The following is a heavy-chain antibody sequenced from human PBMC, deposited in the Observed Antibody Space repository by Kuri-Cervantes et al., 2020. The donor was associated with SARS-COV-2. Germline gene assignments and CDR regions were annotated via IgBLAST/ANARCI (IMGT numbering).Heavy chain of an antibody. CDR3: ARGADFSGYYFNPYYYYYTDV. J-gene: IGHJ6*03. V-gene: IGHV4-39*07. D-gene: IGHD3-22*01. CDR1: GGSISSSSYY. Sequence: SETLSLTCTVSGGSISSSSYYWGWIRQPPGKGLEWIGSIYYSGSTYYSPSLKSRVTISVDTSKNQFSLKLSSVTAADTAVYYCARGADFSGYYFNPYYYYYTDVWGKGTTVTVSS. CDR2: IYYSGST.